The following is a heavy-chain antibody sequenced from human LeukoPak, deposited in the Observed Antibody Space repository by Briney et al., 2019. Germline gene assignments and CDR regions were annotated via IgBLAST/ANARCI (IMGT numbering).Heavy chain of an antibody. J-gene: IGHJ5*02. D-gene: IGHD1-7*01. CDR2: IYYSGST. V-gene: IGHV4-39*01. Sequence: SETLSLTCTVSGGSISSSSYYWGWIRQPPGKGLEWIGSIYYSGSTSYNPSLKSRVTISVDTSKNQFSLKLSSVTAADTAVYYCARGITETNNWFDPWGQGTLVTVSS. CDR1: GGSISSSSYY. CDR3: ARGITETNNWFDP.